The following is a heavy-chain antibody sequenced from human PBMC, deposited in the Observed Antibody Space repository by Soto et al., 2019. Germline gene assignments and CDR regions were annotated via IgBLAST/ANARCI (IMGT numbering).Heavy chain of an antibody. CDR2: IYYSGST. Sequence: QVQLQESGSGLVKPSETLSLTCTVSGGSISSYYWSWIRQPPGKGLEWIGYIYYSGSTNYNPSLKSRVTISVDTSKNQFSLKLSSVTAADTAVYYCRGDYYYGMDVWGQGTTVTVSS. CDR1: GGSISSYY. V-gene: IGHV4-59*08. J-gene: IGHJ6*02. CDR3: RGDYYYGMDV.